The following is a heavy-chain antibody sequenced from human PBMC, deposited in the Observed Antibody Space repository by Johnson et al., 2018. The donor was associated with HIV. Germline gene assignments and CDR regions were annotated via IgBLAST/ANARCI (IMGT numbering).Heavy chain of an antibody. V-gene: IGHV3-23*04. Sequence: VQLVESGGGVVQPGRSLRLSCAASGFTVSSSYMSWVRQAPGKGLEWVSAISGSGGSTYYADSVKGRFTISRDNSKNTLYLQMNSLRAEDTAVYYCAKHGYGGNVFDAFDIWGQGTMVTVSS. D-gene: IGHD4-23*01. CDR2: ISGSGGST. J-gene: IGHJ3*02. CDR1: GFTVSSSY. CDR3: AKHGYGGNVFDAFDI.